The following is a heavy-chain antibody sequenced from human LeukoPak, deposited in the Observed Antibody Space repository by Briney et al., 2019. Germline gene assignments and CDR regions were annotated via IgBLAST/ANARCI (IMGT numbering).Heavy chain of an antibody. V-gene: IGHV3-33*01. CDR2: IWSDGSNK. Sequence: GGSLRLSCAASGFTFSSYGMHWVRQAPGKGLEWVAVIWSDGSNKNYADSVKSRFTISRDNSKNTLYLQMNSLRVEDTAMYATDIGSAPFDYWGQGTLVTVSS. D-gene: IGHD3-10*01. CDR1: GFTFSSYG. CDR3: DIGSAPFDY. J-gene: IGHJ4*02.